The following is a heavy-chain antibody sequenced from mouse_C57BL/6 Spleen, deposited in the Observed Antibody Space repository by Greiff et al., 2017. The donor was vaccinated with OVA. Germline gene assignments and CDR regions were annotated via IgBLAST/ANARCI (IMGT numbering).Heavy chain of an antibody. D-gene: IGHD2-5*01. CDR3: AIHEDGYSNYGGYFDY. CDR2: FYPGSGSI. J-gene: IGHJ2*01. CDR1: GYTFTEYT. Sequence: VQLQQSGAELVKPGASVKLSCKASGYTFTEYTIHWVKQRSGQGLEWIGWFYPGSGSIKYNEKFKDTATLTADKSSSTVYMELSRLTSEDSAVYFCAIHEDGYSNYGGYFDYWGQGTTLTVSS. V-gene: IGHV1-62-2*01.